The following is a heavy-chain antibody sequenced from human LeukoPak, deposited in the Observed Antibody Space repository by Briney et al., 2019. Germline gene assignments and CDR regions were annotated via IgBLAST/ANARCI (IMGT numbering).Heavy chain of an antibody. D-gene: IGHD4-17*01. CDR1: GFTFSDYY. J-gene: IGHJ4*02. CDR2: ISSSGSTI. CDR3: ARVHRMTTAYY. Sequence: GESLRLSCAASGFTFSDYYMSWIRQAPGKGLEWVSYISSSGSTIYYADSVKGRFTISRDNAKNSLYLQMNSLRAEDTAVYYCARVHRMTTAYYWGQGTLVTVSS. V-gene: IGHV3-11*01.